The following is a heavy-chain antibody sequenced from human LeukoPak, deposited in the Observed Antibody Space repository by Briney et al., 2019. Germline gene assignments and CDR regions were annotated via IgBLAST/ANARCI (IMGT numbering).Heavy chain of an antibody. CDR1: GFTFRTSG. Sequence: GGSLRLSCAASGFTFRTSGMSWVRQAPGKGLEWVSAISGSGVSTYYADSVKGRFTISRDNSKNTLYLQMNSLRAEDTAVYYCAKDDGGYYMDVWGKGTTVTVSS. CDR2: ISGSGVST. J-gene: IGHJ6*03. CDR3: AKDDGGYYMDV. D-gene: IGHD3-3*01. V-gene: IGHV3-23*01.